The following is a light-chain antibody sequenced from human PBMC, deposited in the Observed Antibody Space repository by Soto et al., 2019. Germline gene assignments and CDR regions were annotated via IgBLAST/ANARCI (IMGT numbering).Light chain of an antibody. J-gene: IGLJ2*01. CDR1: SGHSSYA. Sequence: QPVLTQSPSASASLGASVKLTCTLSSGHSSYAIAWHQQQPEKGPRYLMNLNSDGSHSKGDGIPDRFSGSSSGAERYLTISSLQSEDEADYYCQTWGTGTVVSGGGTKLTVL. V-gene: IGLV4-69*02. CDR3: QTWGTGTVV. CDR2: LNSDGSH.